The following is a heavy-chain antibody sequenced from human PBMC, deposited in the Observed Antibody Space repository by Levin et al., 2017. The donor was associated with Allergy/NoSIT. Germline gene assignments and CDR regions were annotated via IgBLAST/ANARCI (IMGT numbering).Heavy chain of an antibody. CDR1: GYTLTELS. CDR2: FDPEDGET. J-gene: IGHJ4*02. Sequence: ASVKVSCKVSGYTLTELSMHWVRQAPGKGLEWMGGFDPEDGETIYAQKFQGRVTMTEDTSTDTAYMELSSLRSEDTAVYYCATVGGDYEPGDYWGQGTLVTVSS. D-gene: IGHD4-17*01. CDR3: ATVGGDYEPGDY. V-gene: IGHV1-24*01.